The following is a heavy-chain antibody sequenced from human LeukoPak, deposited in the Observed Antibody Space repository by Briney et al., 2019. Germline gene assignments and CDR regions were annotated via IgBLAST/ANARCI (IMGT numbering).Heavy chain of an antibody. CDR1: GFTFDDYG. V-gene: IGHV3-20*01. CDR3: ARGWRSSTSLFDY. J-gene: IGHJ4*02. D-gene: IGHD2-2*01. Sequence: PGGSLRLSCAASGFTFDDYGMSWVRQAPGKGLGWVSGINWNGGSTGYADSVKGRFTISRDNAKNSLYLQMNSLRAEDTALYHCARGWRSSTSLFDYWGQGTLVTVSS. CDR2: INWNGGST.